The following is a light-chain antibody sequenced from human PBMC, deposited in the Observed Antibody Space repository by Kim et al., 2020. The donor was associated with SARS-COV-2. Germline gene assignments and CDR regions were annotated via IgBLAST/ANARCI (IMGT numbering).Light chain of an antibody. V-gene: IGKV1-12*01. Sequence: SASVGDRVTITCRASQGITTFLAWYQQRPGKAPKLLIYAASSLHSGVPSRFSGSGSGTHFTLTISSLQPEVFGTYYCQQADTFPFTFGQGTKLEI. J-gene: IGKJ2*01. CDR2: AAS. CDR1: QGITTF. CDR3: QQADTFPFT.